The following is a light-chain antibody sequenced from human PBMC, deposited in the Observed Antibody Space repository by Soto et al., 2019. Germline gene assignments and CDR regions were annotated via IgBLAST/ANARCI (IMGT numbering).Light chain of an antibody. CDR1: QSVSTW. J-gene: IGKJ4*01. CDR3: QWYGNYPLT. V-gene: IGKV1-5*03. Sequence: DIQMTQSPSTLSASVGDRVTITCRASQSVSTWLAWYQQKPGKAPRILIYKASTLASGVPSRFSGSGSGTEFTLTISSLQPDDFEAYYCQWYGNYPLTFGGGTKVDIK. CDR2: KAS.